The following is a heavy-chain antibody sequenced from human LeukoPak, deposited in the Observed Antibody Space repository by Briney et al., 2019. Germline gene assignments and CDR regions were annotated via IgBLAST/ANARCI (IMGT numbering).Heavy chain of an antibody. CDR2: IYPGDSDT. D-gene: IGHD5-24*01. Sequence: GESLKISCKGSGYSFTSYWIGWVRQMPGKGLEWMGIIYPGDSDTRYSPSFQGQVTISADKSISTAYLQWSSLKASDTAMYYCARLTPTNSSPIDFDYWGQGILVTVSS. V-gene: IGHV5-51*01. J-gene: IGHJ4*02. CDR1: GYSFTSYW. CDR3: ARLTPTNSSPIDFDY.